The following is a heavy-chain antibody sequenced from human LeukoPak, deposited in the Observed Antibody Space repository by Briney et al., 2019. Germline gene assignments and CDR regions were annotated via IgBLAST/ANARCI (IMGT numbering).Heavy chain of an antibody. Sequence: PSETLSLTCTVSGGSISSYYWSWIRQPPGKGLEWVGYIYYSGSTNYNPSLKSRVTISVGTSKNQFSLKLSSVTAADTAVYYCARDRGYSYGHYYYYYMDVWGKGTTVTVSS. CDR2: IYYSGST. CDR3: ARDRGYSYGHYYYYYMDV. J-gene: IGHJ6*03. CDR1: GGSISSYY. D-gene: IGHD5-18*01. V-gene: IGHV4-59*01.